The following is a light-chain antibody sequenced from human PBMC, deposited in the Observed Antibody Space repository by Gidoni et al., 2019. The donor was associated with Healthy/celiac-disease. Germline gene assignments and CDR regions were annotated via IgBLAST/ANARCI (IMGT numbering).Light chain of an antibody. Sequence: AIPMTQTPSSLSASVGDRVNITCRASQGIRNDLGWYQQKPGKAPKLLIYAASRLQSGVPSRFSGSGSGTDFTLTISSLQPEDFATYYCLQDYNYPRTFGQGTKLEIK. V-gene: IGKV1-6*01. CDR3: LQDYNYPRT. CDR2: AAS. CDR1: QGIRND. J-gene: IGKJ2*01.